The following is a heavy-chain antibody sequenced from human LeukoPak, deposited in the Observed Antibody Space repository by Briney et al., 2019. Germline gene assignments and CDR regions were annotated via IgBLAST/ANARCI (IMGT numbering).Heavy chain of an antibody. CDR2: LYSGRST. V-gene: IGHV3-53*01. D-gene: IGHD3-22*01. CDR1: GFSVSNGY. J-gene: IGHJ6*02. CDR3: AIDSSGYYDGYYYGMDV. Sequence: GGSLRLSCAASGFSVSNGYLSWVRQAPGRGLEWVSLLYSGRSTYSADSVRGRFTISRDNSKNTLYLQMNSLTVEDTAVYYCAIDSSGYYDGYYYGMDVWGQGTTVTVSS.